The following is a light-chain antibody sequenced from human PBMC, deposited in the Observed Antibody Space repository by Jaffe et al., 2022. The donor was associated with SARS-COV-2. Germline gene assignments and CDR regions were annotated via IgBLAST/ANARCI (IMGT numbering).Light chain of an antibody. V-gene: IGKV1-39*01. J-gene: IGKJ1*01. CDR2: SAS. CDR1: QSVSTY. Sequence: DIQMTQSPTSLSASVGDRVTISCRASQSVSTYLNWYQQKPGKAPKLLIYSASTLQRGVPPRFSGSGSGTDFSLTISSLQREDFATYFCQQSYSSWTFGQGTTVELK. CDR3: QQSYSSWT.